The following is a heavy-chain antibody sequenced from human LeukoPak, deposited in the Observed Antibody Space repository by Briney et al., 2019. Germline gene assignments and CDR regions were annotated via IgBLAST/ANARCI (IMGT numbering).Heavy chain of an antibody. V-gene: IGHV4-34*01. CDR2: INHSGST. D-gene: IGHD1-26*01. CDR3: ARSVGATYYYYYMDV. CDR1: GGSFSGYY. Sequence: SETLSLTCAVYGGSFSGYYWSWIRQPPGKGLEWIGEINHSGSTNYNPSLKSRVTISVDTSKNQFSLKLSSVTAADTAVYYCARSVGATYYYYYMDVWGKGTTVTISS. J-gene: IGHJ6*03.